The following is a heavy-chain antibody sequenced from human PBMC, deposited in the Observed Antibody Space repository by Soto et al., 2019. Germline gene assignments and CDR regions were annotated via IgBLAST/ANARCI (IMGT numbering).Heavy chain of an antibody. CDR1: GFRFTNYA. Sequence: QVQLVESGGGVVQPGRSLRLSCAASGFRFTNYAMQWVRQAPGKGLEWVSVKSYDGSIEYYADSVKGRFTISRDNSKNTLYLQMNSLGIEDTAVYYCARLPRSGGEHYWGQGTLVTVSS. V-gene: IGHV3-30*14. CDR2: KSYDGSIE. D-gene: IGHD2-15*01. J-gene: IGHJ4*02. CDR3: ARLPRSGGEHY.